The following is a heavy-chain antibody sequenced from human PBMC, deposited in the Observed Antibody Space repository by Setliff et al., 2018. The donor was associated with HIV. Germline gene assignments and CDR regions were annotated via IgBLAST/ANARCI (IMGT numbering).Heavy chain of an antibody. CDR1: GYSFTNKW. D-gene: IGHD4-17*01. J-gene: IGHJ4*02. V-gene: IGHV5-51*01. Sequence: LKISCVASGYSFTNKWIGWVRQTPGKGLEWMGIIYPGDSQTKYNPSFQGQVTISVDKSLRTAYLQWSGLKTSDTAFYFCARGADYRDVWGQGTLVTVSS. CDR2: IYPGDSQT. CDR3: ARGADYRDV.